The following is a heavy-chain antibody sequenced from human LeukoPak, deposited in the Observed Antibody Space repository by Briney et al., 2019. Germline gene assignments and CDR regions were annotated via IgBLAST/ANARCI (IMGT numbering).Heavy chain of an antibody. V-gene: IGHV3-9*01. CDR1: GFAFGDYA. J-gene: IGHJ3*02. Sequence: GGSLRLSCAASGFAFGDYAMHWVRQAPGKGLDWVSSISWNSGNIAYADSVKGRFTISRDNAKNSLYLQMNSLRAEDTALYYCARDSYYDSSGYYRAHAFDIWGQGTMVTVSS. CDR3: ARDSYYDSSGYYRAHAFDI. D-gene: IGHD3-22*01. CDR2: ISWNSGNI.